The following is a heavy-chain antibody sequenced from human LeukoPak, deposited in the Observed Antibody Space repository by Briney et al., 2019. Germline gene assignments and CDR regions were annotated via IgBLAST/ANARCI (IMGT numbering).Heavy chain of an antibody. CDR3: ARLSGTHAFDI. CDR2: IYYSGST. V-gene: IGHV4-39*01. J-gene: IGHJ3*02. CDR1: GGSISSSSYY. Sequence: SETLSLTCTVSGGSISSSSYYWGWIRQPPGKGLEWIRSIYYSGSTYYNPSLKSRVTISVDTSKNQFSLKLSSVTAADTAVYYCARLSGTHAFDIWGQGTMVTVSS. D-gene: IGHD6-13*01.